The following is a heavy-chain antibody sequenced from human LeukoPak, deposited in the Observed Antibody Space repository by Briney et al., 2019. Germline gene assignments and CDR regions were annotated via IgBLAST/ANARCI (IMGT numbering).Heavy chain of an antibody. CDR2: ISSGSSYI. CDR3: AKPYLCSGDCHFDS. V-gene: IGHV3-21*01. D-gene: IGHD2-21*02. CDR1: GFTFSSYS. J-gene: IGHJ4*02. Sequence: GGSLRLSCAASGFTFSSYSMNWVSQAPGEGLEWVSSISSGSSYIYYADSMEGRFTISRDNAKNSLYLQMNSLRAEDTAVYYCAKPYLCSGDCHFDSWGQGTLVTVSS.